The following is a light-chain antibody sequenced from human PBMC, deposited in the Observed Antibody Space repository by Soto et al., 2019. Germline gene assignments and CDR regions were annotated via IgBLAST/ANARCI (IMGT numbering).Light chain of an antibody. Sequence: ETVMTQFPATLSVSPGERATLSCRASQYVSTNLAWYQQQPGQPPRLLIYDISNRATGIPARFSGSGSETEFALTITSLQSEDFAVYYCQQYDTWPLIFGGGTKVEIK. CDR2: DIS. V-gene: IGKV3D-15*01. J-gene: IGKJ4*01. CDR1: QYVSTN. CDR3: QQYDTWPLI.